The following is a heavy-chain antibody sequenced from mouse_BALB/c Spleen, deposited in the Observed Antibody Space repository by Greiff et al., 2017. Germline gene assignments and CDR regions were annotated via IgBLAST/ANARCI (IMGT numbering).Heavy chain of an antibody. J-gene: IGHJ2*01. CDR1: GYTFSSYG. D-gene: IGHD2-3*01. Sequence: QVQLKQSGAELMKPGASVKISCKATGYTFSSYGIEWVKQRPGHGLEWIGEILPGSGSTNYNEKFKGKATFTADTSSNTAYMQLSSLTAEDSAVYYCARDDGFDYWGQGTTLTVSS. CDR3: ARDDGFDY. CDR2: ILPGSGST. V-gene: IGHV1-9*01.